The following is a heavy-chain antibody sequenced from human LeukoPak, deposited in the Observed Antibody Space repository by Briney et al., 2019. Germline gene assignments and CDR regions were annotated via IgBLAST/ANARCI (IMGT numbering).Heavy chain of an antibody. D-gene: IGHD3-22*01. CDR1: GGSISSYY. CDR2: IYYSGST. V-gene: IGHV4-59*01. J-gene: IGHJ6*02. CDR3: ARVPYPYHDSSGYYYGGYYYYGMDV. Sequence: SETLSLTCTVSGGSISSYYWSWIRQPPGKGLEWIGYIYYSGSTNYNPSLKSRVTISVDTSKNQFSLKLSSVTAADTAVYYCARVPYPYHDSSGYYYGGYYYYGMDVWGQGTTVTVSS.